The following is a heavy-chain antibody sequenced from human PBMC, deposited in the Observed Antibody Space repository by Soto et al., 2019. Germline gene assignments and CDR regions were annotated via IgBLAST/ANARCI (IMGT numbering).Heavy chain of an antibody. CDR3: ARDLGSYYDSSGIFWGARIDS. CDR1: GYTFISHS. J-gene: IGHJ4*02. D-gene: IGHD3-22*01. V-gene: IGHV1-46*01. Sequence: SVKVSCKASGYTFISHSMHWVRQAPGQGLEWMGIINPSGDRTTYGQRFQGRVTMTRDTSTSTDYMELSSLRSEDTAVYYCARDLGSYYDSSGIFWGARIDSWGQGTLVTVSS. CDR2: INPSGDRT.